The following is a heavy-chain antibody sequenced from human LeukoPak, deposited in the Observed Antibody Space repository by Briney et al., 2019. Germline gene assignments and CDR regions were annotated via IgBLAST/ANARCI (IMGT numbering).Heavy chain of an antibody. CDR3: ARDLGTMVRGVIAY. CDR2: ISSSSYI. D-gene: IGHD3-10*01. J-gene: IGHJ4*02. V-gene: IGHV3-21*01. Sequence: GGSLRLSCAASGFTFSSYSMNWVRQAPGKGLEWVSSISSSSYIYYADSVKGRFTISRDNAKNSLYLQMNSLRAEDTAVYYCARDLGTMVRGVIAYWGQGTLVTVSS. CDR1: GFTFSSYS.